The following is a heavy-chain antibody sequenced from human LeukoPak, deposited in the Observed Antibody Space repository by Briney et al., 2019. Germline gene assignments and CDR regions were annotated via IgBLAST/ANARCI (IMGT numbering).Heavy chain of an antibody. V-gene: IGHV3-73*01. Sequence: PGGSLRLSCVASGFAFSASAVHCVRQTSAKGLEWVGRIREKANNYATSYAASVKGRFTISRDDSEDTAYLQMISLKIEDTAIYYCTTSVRTSSWDFDYWGQGSLVTVSS. D-gene: IGHD2-2*01. CDR2: IREKANNYAT. J-gene: IGHJ4*02. CDR1: GFAFSASA. CDR3: TTSVRTSSWDFDY.